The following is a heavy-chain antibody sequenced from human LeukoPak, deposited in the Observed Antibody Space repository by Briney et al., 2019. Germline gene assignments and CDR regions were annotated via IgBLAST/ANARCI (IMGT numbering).Heavy chain of an antibody. CDR3: ARVIVGAVGDY. V-gene: IGHV1-69*13. Sequence: GASVKVSCKASGGTFSSYAISWVRQAPGQGLEWMGGIIPIFGTANYAQKFQGRVTITADESTSTAYMELRSLRSDDTAVYYCARVIVGAVGDYWGQGTLVTVSS. J-gene: IGHJ4*02. CDR2: IIPIFGTA. D-gene: IGHD1-26*01. CDR1: GGTFSSYA.